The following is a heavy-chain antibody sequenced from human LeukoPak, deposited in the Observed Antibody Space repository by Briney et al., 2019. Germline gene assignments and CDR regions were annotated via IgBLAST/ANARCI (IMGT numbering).Heavy chain of an antibody. Sequence: GGSLRLSCTASGFAFEEHGMSWVRQVPGKGLEWVSGINWSGGSTGYADPLRGRFTISRDNAKNSLYLQMDSLRAEDTALYYCARAPITSPFYFDYWGQGTLVTVSS. CDR2: INWSGGST. J-gene: IGHJ4*02. CDR1: GFAFEEHG. CDR3: ARAPITSPFYFDY. V-gene: IGHV3-20*04. D-gene: IGHD2-2*01.